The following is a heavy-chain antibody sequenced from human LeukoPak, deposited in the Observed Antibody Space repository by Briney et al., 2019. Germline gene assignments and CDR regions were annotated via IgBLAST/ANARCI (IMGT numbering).Heavy chain of an antibody. V-gene: IGHV1-18*01. D-gene: IGHD3-3*01. CDR1: GYTFTSYG. CDR2: ISAYNGNT. Sequence: ASVKVSCKASGYTFTSYGISSVRQAPGQGLEWMGWISAYNGNTNYAQKLQGRVTMTTDTSTSTAYMELRSLRSDDTAVYYCARVYYDFWTYYYGMDVWGQGTTVTVSS. CDR3: ARVYYDFWTYYYGMDV. J-gene: IGHJ6*02.